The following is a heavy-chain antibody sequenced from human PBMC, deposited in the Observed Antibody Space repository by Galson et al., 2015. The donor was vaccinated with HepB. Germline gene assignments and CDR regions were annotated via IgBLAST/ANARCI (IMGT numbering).Heavy chain of an antibody. V-gene: IGHV1-18*01. CDR1: GYSFTNYG. CDR2: ISPYNGNT. J-gene: IGHJ4*02. D-gene: IGHD6-13*01. Sequence: SVKVSCKASGYSFTNYGITWVRQAPGQGLEWMGWISPYNGNTNYAQNFQGRVTMTTDTSTTTAFMELRGLRSDDTAVYCCAREEGVAVGTDTLDFWGQGTRLTVSS. CDR3: AREEGVAVGTDTLDF.